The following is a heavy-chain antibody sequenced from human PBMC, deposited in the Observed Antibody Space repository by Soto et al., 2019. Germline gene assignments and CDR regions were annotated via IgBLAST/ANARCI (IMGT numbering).Heavy chain of an antibody. D-gene: IGHD2-21*01. Sequence: QVQLVQSGAEVKKPGSSVKVSCKASGGTFSSYAISWVRQAPGQGLEWMGGIIPIFGTANYAQKFQGRVKITADESTSTADMELSSLRSEDTAVYYCARVMDKLVFFRWNYWGQGTLVTVSS. CDR3: ARVMDKLVFFRWNY. J-gene: IGHJ4*02. CDR1: GGTFSSYA. CDR2: IIPIFGTA. V-gene: IGHV1-69*01.